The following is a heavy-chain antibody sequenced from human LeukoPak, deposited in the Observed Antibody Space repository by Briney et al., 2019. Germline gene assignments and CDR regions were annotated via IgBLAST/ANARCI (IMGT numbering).Heavy chain of an antibody. CDR2: IKQDGSEK. CDR3: ARAKYSSPGFNLDY. V-gene: IGHV3-7*01. D-gene: IGHD6-6*01. CDR1: GFTFSSYW. Sequence: GGSLRLSCAASGFTFSSYWMSWVRQAPGKGLEWVANIKQDGSEKYYVDSVKGRFTISRDNAKNSLYLQMNSLRAEDTAVYYCARAKYSSPGFNLDYWGQGTLVTVSS. J-gene: IGHJ4*02.